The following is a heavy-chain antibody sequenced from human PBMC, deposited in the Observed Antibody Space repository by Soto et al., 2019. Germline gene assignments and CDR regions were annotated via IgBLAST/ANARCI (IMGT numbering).Heavy chain of an antibody. J-gene: IGHJ6*02. CDR3: AKDEITGTTGFGMDV. CDR2: ISGSGGST. D-gene: IGHD1-7*01. CDR1: GCTFSSYA. Sequence: PGGSLKLSCAASGCTFSSYAMSWVRQSPGKGLEWVSAISGSGGSTYYADSVKGRFTISRDNSKNTLYLQMNSLRAEDTAVYYCAKDEITGTTGFGMDVWGQGTTVTVSS. V-gene: IGHV3-23*01.